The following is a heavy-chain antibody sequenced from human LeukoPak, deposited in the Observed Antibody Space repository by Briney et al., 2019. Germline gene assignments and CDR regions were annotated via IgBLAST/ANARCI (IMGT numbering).Heavy chain of an antibody. CDR1: GGTFSSYA. D-gene: IGHD2-15*01. V-gene: IGHV1-18*01. CDR2: ISAYNGNT. CDR3: ARDTEVVVAAIYYYYYGMDV. Sequence: ASVKVSCKASGGTFSSYAISWVRQAPGQGLEWMGWISAYNGNTNYAQKLQGRVTMTTDTSTSTAYMELRSLRSDDTAVYYCARDTEVVVAAIYYYYYGMDVWGQGTTVTVSS. J-gene: IGHJ6*02.